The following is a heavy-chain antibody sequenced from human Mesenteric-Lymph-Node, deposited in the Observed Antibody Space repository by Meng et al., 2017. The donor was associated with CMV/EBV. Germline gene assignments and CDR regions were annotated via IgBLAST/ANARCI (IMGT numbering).Heavy chain of an antibody. CDR2: INPNSGGT. D-gene: IGHD2-2*01. CDR3: ARGVPAPWGAEYFQH. Sequence: ASVKVSCKASGYTFTGYYMHWVRQAPGQGLEWMGWINPNSGGTNYAQKFQGRVTMTRDTSISTAYMELSRLRSDDTAVYYCARGVPAPWGAEYFQHWGQGTLVTVSS. CDR1: GYTFTGYY. V-gene: IGHV1-2*02. J-gene: IGHJ1*01.